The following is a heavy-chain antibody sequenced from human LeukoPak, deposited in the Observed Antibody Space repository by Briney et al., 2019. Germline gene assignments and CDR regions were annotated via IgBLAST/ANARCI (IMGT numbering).Heavy chain of an antibody. J-gene: IGHJ4*02. CDR1: GGSISSSSYY. CDR2: IYYSGST. CDR3: ARLVVLTVYAPALGYFDY. D-gene: IGHD2-8*01. Sequence: SETLSLTCTVSGGSISSSSYYWGWIRQPPGKGLEWIGSIYYSGSTYYNPSLKSRVTISVDTSKNQFSLKLSSVTAADTAVYYCARLVVLTVYAPALGYFDYWGQGTLVTVSS. V-gene: IGHV4-39*01.